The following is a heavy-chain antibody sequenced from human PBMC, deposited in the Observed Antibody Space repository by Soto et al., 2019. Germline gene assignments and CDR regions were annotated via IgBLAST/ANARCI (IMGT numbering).Heavy chain of an antibody. CDR3: AMQKKGYCSGGSCYKDY. J-gene: IGHJ4*02. CDR2: IIPIFGTA. D-gene: IGHD2-15*01. V-gene: IGHV1-69*13. CDR1: GGTFSSYS. Sequence: SVKVSCKSSGGTFSSYSISWVRGAPGQGLECMGGIIPIFGTANYAQKFQGRVTITADESTSTAYMELSSLRSEDTAVYYCAMQKKGYCSGGSCYKDYWGQGTLVTVSS.